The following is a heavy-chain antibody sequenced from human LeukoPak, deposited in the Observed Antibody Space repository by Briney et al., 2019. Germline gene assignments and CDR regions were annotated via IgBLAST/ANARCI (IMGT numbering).Heavy chain of an antibody. V-gene: IGHV3-7*01. CDR2: IKHNGDDL. D-gene: IGHD3-16*01. J-gene: IGHJ4*02. CDR3: ARELRTFDS. CDR1: RLTFSIYW. Sequence: GGSLRLSCAASRLTFSIYWMTWVRQAPGKGLEWVANIKHNGDDLNYVDSVEGRFTISRDNAKNSLYLHMTSLRAEDTAVYYCARELRTFDSWGQGTLVTVSS.